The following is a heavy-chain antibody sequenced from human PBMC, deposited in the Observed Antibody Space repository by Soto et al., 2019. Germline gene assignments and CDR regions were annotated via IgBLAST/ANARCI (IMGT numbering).Heavy chain of an antibody. CDR1: GDSFTNYA. J-gene: IGHJ5*02. V-gene: IGHV1-69*01. D-gene: IGHD2-8*01. CDR2: IILALGTP. Sequence: QVLLVQSGAEMQQPGSSVSVSCKASGDSFTNYAFTWVRQAPGQGPEWLGGIILALGTPHYSQRFQGRLTITADESSSTVYMELGSLILDDTAVYYCGRYCTNTKCRGGYYLDLWGQGTLLTVSS. CDR3: GRYCTNTKCRGGYYLDL.